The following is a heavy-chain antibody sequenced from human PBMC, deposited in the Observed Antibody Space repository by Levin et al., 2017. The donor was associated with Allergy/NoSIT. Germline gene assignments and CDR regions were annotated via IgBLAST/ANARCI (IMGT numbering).Heavy chain of an antibody. Sequence: SETLSLTCTVSGGSISSGYWSWIRQPPGKGLEWIGNIHYNGNTNYNPSLKSRVTISLDTSKSQFSLKLTSVTAADTAMYYCARRSASAGNYYDYWGQGTLVTVSS. CDR2: IHYNGNT. D-gene: IGHD2-2*01. CDR1: GGSISSGY. CDR3: ARRSASAGNYYDY. V-gene: IGHV4-59*08. J-gene: IGHJ4*02.